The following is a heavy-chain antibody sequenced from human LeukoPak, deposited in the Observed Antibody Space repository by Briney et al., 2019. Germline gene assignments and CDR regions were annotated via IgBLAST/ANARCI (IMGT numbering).Heavy chain of an antibody. D-gene: IGHD2-15*01. CDR1: GFTFRSYG. V-gene: IGHV3-30*02. Sequence: GGSLRLSCAASGFTFRSYGMHWVRQAPGKGLEWVAFIRYDGSNKYYADSVKGQFTISRDNSKNTLYLQMNSLRAEDTAVYYCAKDSLVAAKPAYYFDYWGQGTLVTVSS. J-gene: IGHJ4*02. CDR3: AKDSLVAAKPAYYFDY. CDR2: IRYDGSNK.